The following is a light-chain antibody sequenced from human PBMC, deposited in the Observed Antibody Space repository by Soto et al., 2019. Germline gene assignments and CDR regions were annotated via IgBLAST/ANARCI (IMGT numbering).Light chain of an antibody. Sequence: QSVLTQPPSASGTPGQRVTISCSGSSSNIGGHFVYWYHQLPGTAPQLLIYRNDQRPSGVPDRFSASMSGTSASLAISGLRSEDEADYYCASWDDSLNGPVFGGGTKLTVL. V-gene: IGLV1-47*01. CDR3: ASWDDSLNGPV. CDR2: RND. CDR1: SSNIGGHF. J-gene: IGLJ2*01.